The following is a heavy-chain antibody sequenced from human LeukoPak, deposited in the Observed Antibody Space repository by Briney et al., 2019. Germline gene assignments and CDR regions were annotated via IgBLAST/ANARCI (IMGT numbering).Heavy chain of an antibody. J-gene: IGHJ4*02. CDR1: GFILSSYG. CDR3: AKDDPPY. CDR2: ISYDGKKE. V-gene: IGHV3-30*18. Sequence: PGGSLRLSCVASGFILSSYGMHWVRQAPGKGLEWAAVISYDGKKEYYADSVKGRFTISRDNSKNTLYLQMNSLRAEDTAVYYCAKDDPPYWGQGTLVTVSS.